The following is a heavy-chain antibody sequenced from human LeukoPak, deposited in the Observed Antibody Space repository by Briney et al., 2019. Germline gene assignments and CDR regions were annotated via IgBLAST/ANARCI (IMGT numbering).Heavy chain of an antibody. CDR2: MNPNSGNT. CDR3: ARGLGGAVAGTWGYYYYYGMDV. D-gene: IGHD6-19*01. J-gene: IGHJ6*02. Sequence: ASVKVSCKASGYTFTSYDINWVRQATGQGLEWMGWMNPNSGNTGYAQKFQGRVTMTRNTSISTAYMELSSPRSEDTAVYYCARGLGGAVAGTWGYYYYYGMDVWGQGTTVTVSS. V-gene: IGHV1-8*01. CDR1: GYTFTSYD.